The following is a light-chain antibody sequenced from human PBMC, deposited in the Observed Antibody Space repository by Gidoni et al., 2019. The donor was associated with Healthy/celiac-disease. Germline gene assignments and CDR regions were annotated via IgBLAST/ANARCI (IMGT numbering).Light chain of an antibody. V-gene: IGKV1-6*01. CDR3: LQDYNYPWT. CDR2: AAS. CDR1: QGIRND. J-gene: IGKJ1*01. Sequence: AIQMTQSPSALSASVGDRVTITCRASQGIRNDLGWYQQKPGKAPKLLIYAASSLQSGVPSRSRGSGSGTDFTLTISSLQPEDFATYYCLQDYNYPWTFGQGTKVEIK.